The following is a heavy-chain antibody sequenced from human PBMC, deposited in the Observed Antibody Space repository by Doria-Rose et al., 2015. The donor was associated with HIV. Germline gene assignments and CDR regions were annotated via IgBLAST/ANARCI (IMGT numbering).Heavy chain of an antibody. V-gene: IGHV2-26*01. D-gene: IGHD6-13*01. CDR1: GVSLSSPGMG. CDR2: MFSEDER. Sequence: QESGPVLVKPTETLTLTCTVSGVSLSSPGMGVSWIRQPPGKALEWLANMFSEDERSYKTSLKSRLTISRGTSKSQVVLTMTDMDHVDTATYYCARIKSSRWYHKYYFDFWGQGTLVIVSA. CDR3: ARIKSSRWYHKYYFDF. J-gene: IGHJ4*02.